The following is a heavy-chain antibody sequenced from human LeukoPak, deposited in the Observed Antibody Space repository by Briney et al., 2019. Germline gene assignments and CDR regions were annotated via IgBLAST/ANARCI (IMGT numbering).Heavy chain of an antibody. D-gene: IGHD4-17*01. J-gene: IGHJ4*02. CDR3: AKGGNDCGDYEIDY. V-gene: IGHV3-23*01. Sequence: QPGGSLRLSCAASGFTFSSYAMSWVRQAPGKGLEWVSAISGSGGSTYYADSVKGRFTISRDNSKNTLYLQMNSLRAEDTAVYYCAKGGNDCGDYEIDYWGQGTLVTVSS. CDR1: GFTFSSYA. CDR2: ISGSGGST.